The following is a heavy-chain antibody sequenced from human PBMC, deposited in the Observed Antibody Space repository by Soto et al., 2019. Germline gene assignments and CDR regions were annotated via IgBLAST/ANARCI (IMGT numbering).Heavy chain of an antibody. J-gene: IGHJ6*02. CDR2: IIPIFGTA. CDR1: GGTFRSYA. Sequence: QVQLVQSGAEVKKPGSSVKVSCKASGGTFRSYAISWVRQAPGQGLEWMGGIIPIFGTATYAQKFQGRVTITADESTSTAYTELSSQRSEDTAVYYGARLRECYPYYYGMDVWGQGTTVTVSS. D-gene: IGHD3-16*02. V-gene: IGHV1-69*12. CDR3: ARLRECYPYYYGMDV.